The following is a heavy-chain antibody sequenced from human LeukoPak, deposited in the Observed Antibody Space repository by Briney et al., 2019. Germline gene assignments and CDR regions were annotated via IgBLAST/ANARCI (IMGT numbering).Heavy chain of an antibody. CDR3: ARQGSGWSFDY. CDR1: GGSMSTYY. Sequence: SETLSLTCTVSGGSMSTYYWSWIRQPPGKGLEWIGYIYYSGSPNYNPSLKSRLTISIDTSRNQFSLQLSSVTAADTAVYYCARQGSGWSFDYWGQGTLVTVSS. D-gene: IGHD6-19*01. V-gene: IGHV4-59*08. CDR2: IYYSGSP. J-gene: IGHJ4*02.